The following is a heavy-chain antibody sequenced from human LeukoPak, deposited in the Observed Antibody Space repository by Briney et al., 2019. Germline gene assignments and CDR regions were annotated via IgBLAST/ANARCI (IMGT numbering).Heavy chain of an antibody. D-gene: IGHD2-2*02. CDR3: TTSRTNDCISPSCYTDY. CDR2: INHSGST. V-gene: IGHV4-34*01. Sequence: SETLSLTCAVYGGSFSGYYWSWIRQPPGKGLEWIGEINHSGSTNYNPSLKSRVTISVDTSKNQFSLKLSSVTAADTAVYYCTTSRTNDCISPSCYTDYWGQGTLVTVSS. CDR1: GGSFSGYY. J-gene: IGHJ4*02.